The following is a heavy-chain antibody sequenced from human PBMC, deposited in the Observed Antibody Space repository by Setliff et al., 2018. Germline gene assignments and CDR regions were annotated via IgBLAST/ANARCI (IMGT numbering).Heavy chain of an antibody. CDR2: IYYSGST. V-gene: IGHV4-39*07. Sequence: SETLSLTCTVSGGSISSSSYYWGWIRQPPGKGLEWIGSIYYSGSTYYNPSLKSRVTISADTSKNQFSLNLSSVTASDTAVYYCARLSGFLYIDVWGKGTTVTVSS. CDR3: ARLSGFLYIDV. J-gene: IGHJ6*03. CDR1: GGSISSSSYY. D-gene: IGHD3-3*01.